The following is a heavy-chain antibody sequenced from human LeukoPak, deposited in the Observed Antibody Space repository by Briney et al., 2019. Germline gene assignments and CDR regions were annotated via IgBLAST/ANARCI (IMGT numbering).Heavy chain of an antibody. CDR3: ARHLATQKTGSFDI. V-gene: IGHV3-11*04. J-gene: IGHJ3*02. D-gene: IGHD1-1*01. CDR1: GFTFSDYY. Sequence: KPGGSLRLSCAASGFTFSDYYMSWIRQAPGKGLEWVSYISSSGSTIYYADSVKGRFTISRDNAKNSLYLQMNSLRAEDTAVYYCARHLATQKTGSFDIWGQGTMVTVSS. CDR2: ISSSGSTI.